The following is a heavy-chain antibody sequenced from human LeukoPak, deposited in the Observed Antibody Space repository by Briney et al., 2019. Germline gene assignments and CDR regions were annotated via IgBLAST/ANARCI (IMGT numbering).Heavy chain of an antibody. CDR3: ATISSGWHSDEY. J-gene: IGHJ4*02. V-gene: IGHV1-8*01. CDR1: GYTFTSYD. CDR2: MNPNSGYT. D-gene: IGHD6-19*01. Sequence: RASVKVSCKASGYTFTSYDINWVRQATGQGLECMGWMNPNSGYTGYAQKFQGRVTMTRNTSINTAYMELSNLRSEDTAVYYCATISSGWHSDEYWGQGTLVTVSS.